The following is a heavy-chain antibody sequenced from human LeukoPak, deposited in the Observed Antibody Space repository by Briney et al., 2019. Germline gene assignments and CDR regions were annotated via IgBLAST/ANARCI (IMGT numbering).Heavy chain of an antibody. Sequence: RAGGSLRLSCAASGFTFSSYAMSWVRQAPGKGLEWVSAISGSGGSTYYADSVKGRFTVSRDNSKNTLYLQMNSLRAEDTAVYYCAKDGSFRGATYFDYWGQGTLVTVSS. CDR1: GFTFSSYA. D-gene: IGHD1-26*01. J-gene: IGHJ4*02. CDR2: ISGSGGST. V-gene: IGHV3-23*01. CDR3: AKDGSFRGATYFDY.